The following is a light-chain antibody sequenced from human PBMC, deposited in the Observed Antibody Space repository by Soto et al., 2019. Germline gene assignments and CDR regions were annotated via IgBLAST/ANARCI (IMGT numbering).Light chain of an antibody. CDR1: QSISTW. V-gene: IGKV1-5*03. Sequence: DIQMTQSPSTLSASVGDRVIITCRASQSISTWLAWHQQKPGKAPKLLISKASSLESGVPSRFSGSGSGAEFTLTISSLQPDDFATYYCQQYNSISLLTFGGGTKVDIK. CDR2: KAS. J-gene: IGKJ4*01. CDR3: QQYNSISLLT.